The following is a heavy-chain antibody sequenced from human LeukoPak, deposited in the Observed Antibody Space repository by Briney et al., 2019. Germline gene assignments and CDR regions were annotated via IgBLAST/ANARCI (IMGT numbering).Heavy chain of an antibody. D-gene: IGHD6-13*01. CDR2: IYYSGST. CDR1: GGSISSSSYY. V-gene: IGHV4-61*01. CDR3: ARSEGQKYSSSWYDY. Sequence: PSETLSLTCTVSGGSISSSSYYWSWIRQPPGKGLEWIGYIYYSGSTNYNPSLKSRVTISVDTSKNQFSLKLSSVTAADTAVYYCARSEGQKYSSSWYDYWGQGTLVTVSS. J-gene: IGHJ4*02.